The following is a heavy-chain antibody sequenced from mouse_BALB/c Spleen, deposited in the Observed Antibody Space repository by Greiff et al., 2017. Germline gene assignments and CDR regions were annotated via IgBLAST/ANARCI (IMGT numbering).Heavy chain of an antibody. D-gene: IGHD2-2*01. Sequence: LQESGPGLVAPSQSLSITCTVSGFSLTSYGVHWVRQPPGKGLEWLGVIWAGGSTNYNSALMSRLSISKDNSKSQVFLKMNSLQTDDTAMYYCARGGYDGYYYAMDYWGQGTSVTVSS. J-gene: IGHJ4*01. CDR1: GFSLTSYG. V-gene: IGHV2-9*02. CDR3: ARGGYDGYYYAMDY. CDR2: IWAGGST.